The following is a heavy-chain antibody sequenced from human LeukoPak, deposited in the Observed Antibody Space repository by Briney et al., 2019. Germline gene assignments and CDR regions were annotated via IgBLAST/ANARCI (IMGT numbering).Heavy chain of an antibody. J-gene: IGHJ4*02. V-gene: IGHV4-59*11. Sequence: SETLSLTCTVSGGSISSHYWSWVRQPPGKGLEWVGYVLDNVRTKDNPSLNSRFTLSADTSKNQFSLRLTSVTAADTAVYYCATIKRGNIFGFFDFWGQGILVTVSS. CDR1: GGSISSHY. CDR2: VLDNVRT. CDR3: ATIKRGNIFGFFDF. D-gene: IGHD5-18*01.